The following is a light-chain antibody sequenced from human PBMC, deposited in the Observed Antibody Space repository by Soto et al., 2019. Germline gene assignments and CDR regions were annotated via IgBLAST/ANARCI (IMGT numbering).Light chain of an antibody. V-gene: IGKV3-15*01. CDR1: QSVNSD. Sequence: EIVMTQSPAILSVSPGERATLSCRASQSVNSDLAWYQQKPGQAPRLLIYGASTRATGIPARFSGSGSGTELILTISSLQSEDSAVYYCQHYNNWPPDTFGQGTNLEIK. J-gene: IGKJ2*01. CDR3: QHYNNWPPDT. CDR2: GAS.